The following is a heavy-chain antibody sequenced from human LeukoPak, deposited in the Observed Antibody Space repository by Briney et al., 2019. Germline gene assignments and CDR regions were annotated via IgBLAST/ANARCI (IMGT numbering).Heavy chain of an antibody. CDR2: IYSSGSI. J-gene: IGHJ4*02. D-gene: IGHD3-22*01. CDR3: ARGGLYYYDSSGYSRPFDY. V-gene: IGHV4-4*07. CDR1: GGSISDYY. Sequence: PSETLSLTCSVSGGSISDYYWSWIRQPAGKGLEWIGRIYSSGSINYNPSLRSRVTMSVDTSKNQISLKLISVTAADTAVYYCARGGLYYYDSSGYSRPFDYWGQGTLVTVSS.